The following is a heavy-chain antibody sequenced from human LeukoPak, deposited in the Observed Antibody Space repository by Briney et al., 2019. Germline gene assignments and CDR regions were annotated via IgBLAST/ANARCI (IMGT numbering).Heavy chain of an antibody. J-gene: IGHJ6*02. CDR3: ARGTGDSSSWYGYYYYYGMDV. V-gene: IGHV3-23*01. Sequence: GGSLRLSCAASGFTFSNFAMSWVRQAPGKGLEWVSAIGGSTYYADSVKGRFTISRDNAKNSLYLQMNSLRAKDTAVYYCARGTGDSSSWYGYYYYYGMDVWGQGTTVTVSS. D-gene: IGHD6-13*01. CDR1: GFTFSNFA. CDR2: IGGST.